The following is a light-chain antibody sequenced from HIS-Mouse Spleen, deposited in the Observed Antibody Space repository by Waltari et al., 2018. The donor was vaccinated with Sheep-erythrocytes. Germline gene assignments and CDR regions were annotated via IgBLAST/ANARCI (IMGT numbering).Light chain of an antibody. V-gene: IGLV2-23*01. CDR3: CSYAGSSTVV. J-gene: IGLJ2*01. Sequence: QSALTQPASVSGSPGQSITISCTGTSSDVGSYNLVSWYQQHPGKAPKLMIYEGSTRPPGVSNRFSGSKSGNTASLTISGLQAEDEADYYCCSYAGSSTVVFGGGTKLTVL. CDR2: EGS. CDR1: SSDVGSYNL.